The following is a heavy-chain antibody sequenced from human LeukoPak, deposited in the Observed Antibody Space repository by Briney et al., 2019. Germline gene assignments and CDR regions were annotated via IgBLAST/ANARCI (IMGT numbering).Heavy chain of an antibody. CDR1: GGSISSGGYY. J-gene: IGHJ3*02. CDR3: ARVSRGRYLFDI. Sequence: SQTLSLTCTVSGGSISSGGYYWSWIRQPPGKGLEWIGYIYHSESTYYNPSLKSRVTISVDRSKNQFSLKLSSVTAADTAVYYCARVSRGRYLFDIWGQGTMVTVSS. D-gene: IGHD3-16*02. V-gene: IGHV4-30-2*01. CDR2: IYHSEST.